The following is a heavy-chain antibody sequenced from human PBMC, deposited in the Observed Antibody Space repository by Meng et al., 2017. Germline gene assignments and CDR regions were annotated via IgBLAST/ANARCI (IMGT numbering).Heavy chain of an antibody. Sequence: QVHLQEAGPGLGKPSETRPLPCTVSGGSISSYYWSWIRQPAGKGLEWIGRIYTSGSTNYNPSLKSRVTMSVDTSKNQFSLKLSSVTAADTAVYYCATGIAAAGLYYFDYWGQGTLVTVSS. J-gene: IGHJ4*02. CDR3: ATGIAAAGLYYFDY. V-gene: IGHV4-4*07. CDR1: GGSISSYY. D-gene: IGHD6-13*01. CDR2: IYTSGST.